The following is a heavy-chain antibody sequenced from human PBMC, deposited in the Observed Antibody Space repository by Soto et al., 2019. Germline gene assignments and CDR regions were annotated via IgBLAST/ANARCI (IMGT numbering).Heavy chain of an antibody. D-gene: IGHD5-18*01. V-gene: IGHV3-23*01. CDR3: AKIMDTAMVTGTFDP. CDR1: GFTFSSYS. J-gene: IGHJ5*02. Sequence: EVQLLESGGGLVQPGGSLRLSCAASGFTFSSYSMSWVRQAPGKGLEWVSAISGSGGSTYYANSVKGRFTISRDNSKNSLYLKMNSMRTEDTAVYYCAKIMDTAMVTGTFDPWGQGTLVTVSS. CDR2: ISGSGGST.